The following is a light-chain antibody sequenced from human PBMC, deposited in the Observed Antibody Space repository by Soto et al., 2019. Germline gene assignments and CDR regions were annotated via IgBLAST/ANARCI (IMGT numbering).Light chain of an antibody. Sequence: DIQLTQSPSFLSASVGDRVTITCRASQDIRSYLAWYQQKPGKAPNLLIYLASTLQSGVPSRFSGSGSGTEFTLTITGLQPDDSATYYCQQYSSYYRPFGQGTKVDVK. CDR1: QDIRSY. V-gene: IGKV1-9*01. CDR2: LAS. CDR3: QQYSSYYRP. J-gene: IGKJ1*01.